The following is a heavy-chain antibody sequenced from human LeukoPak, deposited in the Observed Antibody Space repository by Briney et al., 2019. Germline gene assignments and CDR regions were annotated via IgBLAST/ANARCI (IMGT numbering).Heavy chain of an antibody. V-gene: IGHV1-69*05. Sequence: ASVKVSCKASGGTFSSYAISWVRQAPGQGLEWMGGIIPIFGTANYAQKFQGRVTITTDESTSTAYMELSSLRSEDTAVYYCARNGHFDWSAPNWFDPWGQGTLVTVSS. CDR2: IIPIFGTA. CDR1: GGTFSSYA. CDR3: ARNGHFDWSAPNWFDP. D-gene: IGHD3-9*01. J-gene: IGHJ5*02.